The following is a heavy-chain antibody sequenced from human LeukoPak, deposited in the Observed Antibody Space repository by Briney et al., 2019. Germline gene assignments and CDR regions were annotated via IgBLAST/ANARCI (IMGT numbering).Heavy chain of an antibody. Sequence: PGGSLRLSCAASGLTFSSYTMNWVRQAPGKGLEWASSISSSSSYIYYADSVKGRFTISRDNAKNSLYLQMNSLRAEDTAVYYCARDLRQTTHTRPRSFDYWGQGTLVTVSS. CDR1: GLTFSSYT. CDR3: ARDLRQTTHTRPRSFDY. J-gene: IGHJ4*02. CDR2: ISSSSSYI. D-gene: IGHD1-14*01. V-gene: IGHV3-21*01.